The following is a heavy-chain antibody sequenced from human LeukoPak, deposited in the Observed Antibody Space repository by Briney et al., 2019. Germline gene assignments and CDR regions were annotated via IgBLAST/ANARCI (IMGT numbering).Heavy chain of an antibody. V-gene: IGHV3-30-3*01. CDR1: GFTFSSYA. Sequence: GGSLRLSCAASGFTFSSYAMHWVRQAPGKGLEWVAVISYDGSNKYYADSVKGRFTISRDNSKNTLYLRMNSLRAEDTAVYYCARDREEYSSGWYGDYWGQGTLVTVSS. J-gene: IGHJ4*02. CDR3: ARDREEYSSGWYGDY. CDR2: ISYDGSNK. D-gene: IGHD6-19*01.